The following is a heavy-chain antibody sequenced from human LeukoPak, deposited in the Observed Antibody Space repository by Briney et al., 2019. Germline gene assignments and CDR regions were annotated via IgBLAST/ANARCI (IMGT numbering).Heavy chain of an antibody. Sequence: ASETLSLTSGVSGGSITTTNWWTWVRQPPGKGLEWIGEVHLDGRTNYNPSLESRLTISVDLSENHISLRLTSVTAADTAVYYCAKEGGFYRPLDYSGQGTLVTVSS. CDR3: AKEGGFYRPLDY. V-gene: IGHV4-4*02. CDR1: GGSITTTNW. CDR2: VHLDGRT. D-gene: IGHD3-3*01. J-gene: IGHJ4*02.